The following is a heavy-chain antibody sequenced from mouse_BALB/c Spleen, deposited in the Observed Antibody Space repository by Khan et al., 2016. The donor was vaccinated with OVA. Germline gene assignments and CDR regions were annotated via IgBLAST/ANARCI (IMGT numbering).Heavy chain of an antibody. V-gene: IGHV6-6*02. CDR1: GFTFSNYW. CDR2: IRLKSDDYVS. Sequence: EGKREEPGGGLVQPGGSMKLSCVASGFTFSNYWTNWVRQSPEKGLVWVAEIRLKSDDYVSHYVKSVKGRFTISIGVSKSNVYQKMNNLRAEKTGSNYCCRLLRGQGTTRTVSS. D-gene: IGHD2-1*01. CDR3: CRLL. J-gene: IGHJ2*01.